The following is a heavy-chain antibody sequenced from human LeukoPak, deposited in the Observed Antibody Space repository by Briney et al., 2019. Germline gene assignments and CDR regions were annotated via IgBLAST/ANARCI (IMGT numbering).Heavy chain of an antibody. V-gene: IGHV4-39*01. CDR3: ARIGGGSWRNPGYWFDP. CDR1: GASISSASDY. D-gene: IGHD2-15*01. CDR2: IYYGGST. J-gene: IGHJ5*02. Sequence: SETLSLTCAVSGASISSASDYWGWIRQPPGKGLEGLGSIYYGGSTYDNPSLRSRVTISVDTSKNQFSLKLTSVTAADTAVYYCARIGGGSWRNPGYWFDPWGQGNPVTVSS.